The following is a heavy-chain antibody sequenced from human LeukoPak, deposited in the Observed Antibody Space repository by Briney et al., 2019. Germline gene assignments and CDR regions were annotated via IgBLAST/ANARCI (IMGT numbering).Heavy chain of an antibody. CDR1: GYTFTSYG. V-gene: IGHV1-18*01. D-gene: IGHD6-13*01. J-gene: IGHJ4*02. CDR3: AKEDRVIAAPYLDY. Sequence: ASVKVSCKASGYTFTSYGISWVRQAPGQGLEWMGWISAYNGNTNYAQKLQGRVTMTTDTSTSTAYMELRSLRSDDTAVYYCAKEDRVIAAPYLDYWGQGTLVTVSS. CDR2: ISAYNGNT.